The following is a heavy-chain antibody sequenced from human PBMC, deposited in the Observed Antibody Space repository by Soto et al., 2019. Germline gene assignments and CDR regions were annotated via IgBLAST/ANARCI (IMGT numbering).Heavy chain of an antibody. Sequence: QITLKESGPTLVKPTQTLTLTCTFSGFSLSTSGVGVGWIRQPPGKALEWLALIYWDDDKRYSPSLKSRLTITKDTSKNQVVLTLTNMDPVDTATYYCVQRSLQSSGWYSHAWGQGTLVIVSS. CDR3: VQRSLQSSGWYSHA. V-gene: IGHV2-5*02. J-gene: IGHJ5*02. D-gene: IGHD6-19*01. CDR1: GFSLSTSGVG. CDR2: IYWDDDK.